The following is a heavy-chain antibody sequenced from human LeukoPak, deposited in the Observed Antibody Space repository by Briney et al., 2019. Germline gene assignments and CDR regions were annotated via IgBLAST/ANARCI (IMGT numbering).Heavy chain of an antibody. V-gene: IGHV3-7*03. D-gene: IGHD3-3*01. CDR1: GFTFSKYW. CDR2: IKEDGSDK. Sequence: GGSLRLSCAASGFTFSKYWMSWVRQTPGKGLEWVANIKEDGSDKYYVDSLKGRFTISRDNAKNSLYLQMNSLRAEDTAVYYCAKDRTRQAYWGQGTLVTVSS. CDR3: AKDRTRQAY. J-gene: IGHJ4*02.